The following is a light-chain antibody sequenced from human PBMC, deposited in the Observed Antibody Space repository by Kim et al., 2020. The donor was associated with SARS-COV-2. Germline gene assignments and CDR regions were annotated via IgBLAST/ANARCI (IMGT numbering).Light chain of an antibody. CDR2: GTS. J-gene: IGKJ2*03. V-gene: IGKV3-20*01. CDR3: QHFGGSPLYS. CDR1: QTVASIY. Sequence: SPGERATLSCRASQTVASIYLAWYLQKSGQTPRLLIYGTSNRATGIPDGFSGSGSGTDFILAISRLEPEDFGVYYCQHFGGSPLYSFGQGTKLEI.